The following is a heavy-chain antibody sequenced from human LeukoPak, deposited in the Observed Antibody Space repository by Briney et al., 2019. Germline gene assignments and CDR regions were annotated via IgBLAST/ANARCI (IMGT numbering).Heavy chain of an antibody. CDR3: GKDLGFGGPHDAFDI. D-gene: IGHD3-10*01. J-gene: IGHJ3*02. CDR1: GFTFSSYA. V-gene: IGHV3-23*01. Sequence: PGGSLRLSCAASGFTFSSYAMSWVRQAPGKGLEWVSAISGSGGSTYYADSVKGRFTISRDNSKNTLYLQMNSLRVDDTALYYCGKDLGFGGPHDAFDIWGQGTMVTVSS. CDR2: ISGSGGST.